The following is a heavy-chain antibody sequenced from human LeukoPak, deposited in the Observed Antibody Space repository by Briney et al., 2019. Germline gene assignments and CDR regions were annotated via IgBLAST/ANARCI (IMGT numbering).Heavy chain of an antibody. J-gene: IGHJ4*02. V-gene: IGHV5-51*01. CDR3: ARHGSAPTSGIYYFDS. CDR2: IYPEDSDT. Sequence: GEPLNISGKGSGYSFTINCIGGSRQTPGKGRKGMGIIYPEDSDTRYSPSLQGQATTSAHKSISTAYLQWSSLKASDTAMYYCARHGSAPTSGIYYFDSWGQGTLVTVSS. D-gene: IGHD3-10*01. CDR1: GYSFTINC.